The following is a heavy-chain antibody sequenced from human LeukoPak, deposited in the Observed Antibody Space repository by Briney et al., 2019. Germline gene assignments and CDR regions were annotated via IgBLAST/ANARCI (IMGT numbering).Heavy chain of an antibody. CDR2: IWNDGSNK. CDR1: GFTFSSYG. CDR3: ARAEYQLPYYFDY. V-gene: IGHV3-33*01. J-gene: IGHJ4*02. Sequence: GRSLRLSCTAPGFTFSSYGVHWVRQGPGKGLVWVAVIWNDGSNKYYADSVKGRFTISRDNSKNTLYLQMNSLRAEDTAVYYCARAEYQLPYYFDYWGQGTLVTVSS. D-gene: IGHD2-2*01.